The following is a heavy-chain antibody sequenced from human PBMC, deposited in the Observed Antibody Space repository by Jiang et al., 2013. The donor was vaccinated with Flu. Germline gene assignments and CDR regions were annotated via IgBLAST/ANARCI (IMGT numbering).Heavy chain of an antibody. D-gene: IGHD3-16*01. V-gene: IGHV3-30*02. CDR2: IWFDGSNQ. J-gene: IGHJ4*02. CDR3: ATLRGSSYDTYVMDF. CDR1: GFDFNYFG. Sequence: VQLVESGGGVVQPGGSLKLSCVASGFDFNYFGMYWVRQAPGKGLEWLASIWFDGSNQQYADSVRGRFTISRDNSRNTLYLQMNSLTGDDTAVYYCATLRGSSYDTYVMDFWGQGTLLTVSS.